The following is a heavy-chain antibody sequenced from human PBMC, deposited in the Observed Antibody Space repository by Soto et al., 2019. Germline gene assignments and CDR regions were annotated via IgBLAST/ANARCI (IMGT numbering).Heavy chain of an antibody. Sequence: QVQLVESGGGVVQPGRSLRLSCAASGFTFSSYGMHWVRQAPGKGLEWVALIWFDGSNKYYADSVKGRFTISRDNSRNTLYLQMKSLSAEDTAIYYCARVGITVTTFRGFDYWGQGTLVTVSS. D-gene: IGHD1-20*01. CDR1: GFTFSSYG. V-gene: IGHV3-33*01. CDR2: IWFDGSNK. CDR3: ARVGITVTTFRGFDY. J-gene: IGHJ4*02.